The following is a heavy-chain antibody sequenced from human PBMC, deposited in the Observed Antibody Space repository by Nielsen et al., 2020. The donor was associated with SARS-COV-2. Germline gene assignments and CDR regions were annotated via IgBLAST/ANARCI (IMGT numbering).Heavy chain of an antibody. Sequence: GESLKISCAASGFTFSSYWMSWVRQAPGKGLEWVANIKQDGSEKYYVDSVKRRFTISRDNAKNSLYLQMNSLRAEDTAVYYCARDRGLWFGELFVYWGQGTLVTVSS. D-gene: IGHD3-10*01. V-gene: IGHV3-7*01. J-gene: IGHJ4*02. CDR1: GFTFSSYW. CDR3: ARDRGLWFGELFVY. CDR2: IKQDGSEK.